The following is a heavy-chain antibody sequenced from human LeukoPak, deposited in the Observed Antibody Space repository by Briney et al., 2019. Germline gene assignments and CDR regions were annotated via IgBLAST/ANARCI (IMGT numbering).Heavy chain of an antibody. Sequence: PGGSLRLSCAASGLTVSSNYMTWVRQAPGKGLEWVSVIYSGGSQYYADSVKGRFSISRDNSKNTVYLQMNGLRAEDTAVYYCARDRRYCSGDSCYSGVDSWGQGTLVTVSS. V-gene: IGHV3-53*01. CDR1: GLTVSSNY. D-gene: IGHD2-15*01. J-gene: IGHJ4*02. CDR3: ARDRRYCSGDSCYSGVDS. CDR2: IYSGGSQ.